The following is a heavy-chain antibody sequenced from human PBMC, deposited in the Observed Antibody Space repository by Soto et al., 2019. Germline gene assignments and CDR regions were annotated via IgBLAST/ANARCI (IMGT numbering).Heavy chain of an antibody. V-gene: IGHV3-21*01. D-gene: IGHD3-16*01. CDR2: ISSSSASI. CDR1: GFIFSSHT. Sequence: GGSLRLSCAASGFIFSSHTMNRVRQAPGKGLEWVSSISSSSASIYYADSVKGRFTISRDNAKNSLFLQMNSLRADDTAVYYCAGGGSLYPWGQGTLVTVSS. J-gene: IGHJ5*02. CDR3: AGGGSLYP.